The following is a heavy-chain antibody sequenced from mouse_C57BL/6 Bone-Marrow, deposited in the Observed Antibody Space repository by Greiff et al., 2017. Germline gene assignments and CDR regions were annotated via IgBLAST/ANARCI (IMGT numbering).Heavy chain of an antibody. D-gene: IGHD2-2*01. CDR3: ARGYGLFDY. CDR1: GYTFTSYW. CDR2: IDPSDSYT. J-gene: IGHJ2*01. Sequence: VQLQQPGAELVMPGASVKLSCKASGYTFTSYWMHWVKQRPGQGLEWIGEIDPSDSYTNYNQKFKGKSTLTVDKSSSTAYMQLSSLTSEDSAVYYFARGYGLFDYWGQGTTLTVSA. V-gene: IGHV1-69*01.